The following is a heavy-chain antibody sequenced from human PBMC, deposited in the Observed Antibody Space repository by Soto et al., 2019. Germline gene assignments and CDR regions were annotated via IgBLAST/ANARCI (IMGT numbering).Heavy chain of an antibody. CDR1: GYDFTAYD. CDR3: GRGPSPRAPAGGTPYYYAMDV. D-gene: IGHD6-13*01. J-gene: IGHJ6*02. CDR2: MNPINGAT. Sequence: QVQLVQSGAEAKQSGASVKVSCKASGYDFTAYDINWVRQASGQGLEWMGWMNPINGATGTARRFQGGASITRNTATGTAYLELTSLRSDDTAVYYCGRGPSPRAPAGGTPYYYAMDVWGQGTTVTVSS. V-gene: IGHV1-8*02.